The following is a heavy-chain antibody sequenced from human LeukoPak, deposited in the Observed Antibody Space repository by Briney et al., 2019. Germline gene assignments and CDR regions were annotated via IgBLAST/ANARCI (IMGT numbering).Heavy chain of an antibody. D-gene: IGHD3-22*01. CDR2: IKQDGSEK. Sequence: PGGSLRLSCAASGFTFSSYWMSWVRQAPGKGLEGVANIKQDGSEKYYVDSVKGRFTISRDNAKNSLYLQMNSLRAEDTAVYYCARENSPTMTSYYYYMDIWGKGTTVTVSS. J-gene: IGHJ6*03. CDR3: ARENSPTMTSYYYYMDI. CDR1: GFTFSSYW. V-gene: IGHV3-7*01.